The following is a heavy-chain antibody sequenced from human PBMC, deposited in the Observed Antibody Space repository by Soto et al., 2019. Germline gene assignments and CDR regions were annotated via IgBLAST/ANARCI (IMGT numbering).Heavy chain of an antibody. CDR2: MNPNSGNT. D-gene: IGHD6-13*01. CDR3: ARVAAAGTWWSDP. V-gene: IGHV1-8*01. J-gene: IGHJ5*02. Sequence: ASVKVSCKASGYTFTTYDINWVRQATGQGLEWMGWMNPNSGNTGYAEKFQGRVTMTTDTSTSTAYMELRSLRSDDTAVYYCARVAAAGTWWSDPWGQGTLVTVSS. CDR1: GYTFTTYD.